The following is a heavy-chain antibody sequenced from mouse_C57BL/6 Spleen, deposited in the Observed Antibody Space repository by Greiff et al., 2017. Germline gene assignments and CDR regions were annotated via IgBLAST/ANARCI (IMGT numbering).Heavy chain of an antibody. J-gene: IGHJ3*01. Sequence: QVQLQQSGAELARPGASVKLSCKASGYTFTSYGISWVKQRTGQGLEWIGEIYPRSGNNYYNEKFKGKATLTADKSSSTAYMELRSLTSEDSAVYFCARGGAYWGQGTLVTVSA. V-gene: IGHV1-81*01. CDR1: GYTFTSYG. CDR3: ARGGAY. CDR2: IYPRSGNN.